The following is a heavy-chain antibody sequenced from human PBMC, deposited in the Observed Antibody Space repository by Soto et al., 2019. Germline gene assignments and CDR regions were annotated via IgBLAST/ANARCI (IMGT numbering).Heavy chain of an antibody. CDR1: GFTFDDYA. CDR3: AKGFGAMIVVGPGGMDV. Sequence: PGGSLRLSCAASGFTFDDYAMHWVRQAPGKGLEWVSGISWNSGSIGYADSVKGRFTISRDNAKNSLYLQMNSLRAEDTALYYCAKGFGAMIVVGPGGMDVWGQGTTVTVSS. D-gene: IGHD3-22*01. V-gene: IGHV3-9*01. CDR2: ISWNSGSI. J-gene: IGHJ6*02.